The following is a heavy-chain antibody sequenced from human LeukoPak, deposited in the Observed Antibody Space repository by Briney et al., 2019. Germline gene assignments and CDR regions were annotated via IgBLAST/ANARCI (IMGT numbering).Heavy chain of an antibody. CDR1: GFTFSMSA. CDR2: ISFDGGNK. Sequence: PGRSLRLSCATSGFTFSMSAMHWVRLVPGKGLDWVAVISFDGGNKFYADSVKGRFSISRDNSKNTLYLQMNSLGLDDTAVYFCARGRAGIAAAGFDYWGQGTLVTVSS. D-gene: IGHD6-13*01. CDR3: ARGRAGIAAAGFDY. J-gene: IGHJ4*02. V-gene: IGHV3-30-3*01.